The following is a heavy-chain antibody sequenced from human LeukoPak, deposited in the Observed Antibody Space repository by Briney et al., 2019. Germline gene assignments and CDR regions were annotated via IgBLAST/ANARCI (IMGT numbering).Heavy chain of an antibody. CDR3: AREKETTDYYYGMDV. CDR2: ISAYNGNT. V-gene: IGHV1-18*01. D-gene: IGHD4-11*01. Sequence: GASVKVSCKASGYTLTSYGISWVRQAPGQGLEWMGWISAYNGNTNYAQKLQGRVTVTTDTSTSTAYMELRSLRSDDTAVYYCAREKETTDYYYGMDVWGQGTTVTVSS. CDR1: GYTLTSYG. J-gene: IGHJ6*02.